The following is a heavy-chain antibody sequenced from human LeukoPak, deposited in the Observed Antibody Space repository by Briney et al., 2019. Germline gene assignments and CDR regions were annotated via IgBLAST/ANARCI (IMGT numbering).Heavy chain of an antibody. CDR2: IRSDGSNI. Sequence: PGGSLRLSCAASGFTFSSYGMHWVRQAPGKGLEWVAFIRSDGSNIYYADSVKGRFTISRDNPKNTLYLQMNSLRAEDTAVYFCARKQKGAGGDYWGQGTLVTVSS. J-gene: IGHJ4*02. CDR1: GFTFSSYG. V-gene: IGHV3-30*02. D-gene: IGHD3-16*01. CDR3: ARKQKGAGGDY.